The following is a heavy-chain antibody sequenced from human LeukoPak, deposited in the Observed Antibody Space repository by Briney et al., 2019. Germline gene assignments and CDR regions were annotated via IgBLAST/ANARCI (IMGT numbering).Heavy chain of an antibody. CDR3: ARDQSSGGRWLDY. J-gene: IGHJ4*02. Sequence: GGSLRLSCAVSGFTFSSFAVHWVRQAPGKGLEWVAVISYDGSKTYYADSVKGRFTISRDNSKKPVYLQMNSLSTEDTAMYYCARDQSSGGRWLDYWGRGTLVTVSS. CDR1: GFTFSSFA. D-gene: IGHD2-15*01. V-gene: IGHV3-30-3*01. CDR2: ISYDGSKT.